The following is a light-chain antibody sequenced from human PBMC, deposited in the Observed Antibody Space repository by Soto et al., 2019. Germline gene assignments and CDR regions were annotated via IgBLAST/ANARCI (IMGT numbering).Light chain of an antibody. CDR1: SGSIASNY. CDR3: QSYDATNQV. J-gene: IGLJ3*02. CDR2: EDN. V-gene: IGLV6-57*01. Sequence: NFLLTKPHSVSDSPGKTVTISCTRSSGSIASNYVQWYQQRPGSSPTTVIYEDNQRPSGVPDRFSGSIDSSSNSASLTISGLETEDEADYYCQSYDATNQVFGGGTKLTVL.